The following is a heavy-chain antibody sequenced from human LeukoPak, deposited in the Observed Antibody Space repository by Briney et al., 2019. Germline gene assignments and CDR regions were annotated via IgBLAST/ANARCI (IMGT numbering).Heavy chain of an antibody. J-gene: IGHJ3*02. CDR3: ARVYYYDSSGCDAFDI. V-gene: IGHV4-30-4*01. CDR2: IYYSGST. CDR1: GGSISSGDYY. D-gene: IGHD3-22*01. Sequence: SETLSLTCTVSGGSISSGDYYWSWLRQPPGTGLEWIGYIYYSGSTNYNPSLKSRVTISVDTSKNQFSLKLSSVTAADTAVYYCARVYYYDSSGCDAFDIWGQGTMVTVSS.